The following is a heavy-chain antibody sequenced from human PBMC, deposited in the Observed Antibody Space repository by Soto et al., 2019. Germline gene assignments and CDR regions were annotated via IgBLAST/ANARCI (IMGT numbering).Heavy chain of an antibody. Sequence: SETLSLTCAVYGGSFSGYYWSWIRQPTGKGLEWIGEINHSGSTNYNPSLRSRVTISVDTSKNQFSLKLSSVTAADTAVYYCARVAGTTYFDYWGQGTLVTVSS. CDR1: GGSFSGYY. CDR2: INHSGST. V-gene: IGHV4-34*01. CDR3: ARVAGTTYFDY. D-gene: IGHD1-7*01. J-gene: IGHJ4*02.